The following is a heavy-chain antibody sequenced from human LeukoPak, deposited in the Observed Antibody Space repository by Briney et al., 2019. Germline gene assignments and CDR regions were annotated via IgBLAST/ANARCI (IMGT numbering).Heavy chain of an antibody. CDR2: FSGSGGST. D-gene: IGHD3-22*01. J-gene: IGHJ4*02. CDR3: AKALDYYDSSGYYDY. V-gene: IGHV3-23*01. CDR1: GFAFSDFE. Sequence: GSLRLSCASLGFAFSDFEMNWVRQAPGKGLELVSAFSGSGGSTYYADSVKGRFTISRDNSKNTLYLQMNSLRAEDTAVYYCAKALDYYDSSGYYDYWGQGTLVTVSS.